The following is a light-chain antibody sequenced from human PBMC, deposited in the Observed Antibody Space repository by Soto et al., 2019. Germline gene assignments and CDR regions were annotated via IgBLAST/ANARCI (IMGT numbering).Light chain of an antibody. CDR3: QQYNSYTT. CDR1: QSVNRW. V-gene: IGKV1-5*03. CDR2: TAS. J-gene: IGKJ2*01. Sequence: DIQMTQSPSTLSASVGDRVTITCRASQSVNRWLAWYQQKPGKAPNLLIYTASTFQSGVPSRFSGSGYGTEFALTISSLQPDDFAPYYCQQYNSYTTFGQGTKLEI.